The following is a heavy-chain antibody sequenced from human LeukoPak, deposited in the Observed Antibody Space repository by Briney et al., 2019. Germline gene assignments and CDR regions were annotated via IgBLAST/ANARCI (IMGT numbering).Heavy chain of an antibody. CDR3: APALSLYDYIYFDY. Sequence: PGGSLRLSCAASGFTFSSYWMHWVRQAPGKGLVWVSRINSDGSSTSYADSVKGRFTISRDNAKNTLYLQMNSLRAEDTAVYYCAPALSLYDYIYFDYWGQGTLVTVSS. V-gene: IGHV3-74*01. J-gene: IGHJ4*02. D-gene: IGHD5-12*01. CDR1: GFTFSSYW. CDR2: INSDGSST.